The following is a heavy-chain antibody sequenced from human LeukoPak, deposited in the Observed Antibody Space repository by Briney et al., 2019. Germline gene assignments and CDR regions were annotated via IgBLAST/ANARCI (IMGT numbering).Heavy chain of an antibody. CDR3: AKDFPPYYDILTGYYPRWFDP. D-gene: IGHD3-9*01. CDR1: GFSVSASY. Sequence: GGSLRLSCAASGFSVSASYMAWVRQAPGKGLECLSVIYTGGSTYYGDSVKGGFTISRDNSKNKLYLHINSLRAEDTAVYYCAKDFPPYYDILTGYYPRWFDPWGQGTLVTVSS. J-gene: IGHJ5*02. V-gene: IGHV3-53*01. CDR2: IYTGGST.